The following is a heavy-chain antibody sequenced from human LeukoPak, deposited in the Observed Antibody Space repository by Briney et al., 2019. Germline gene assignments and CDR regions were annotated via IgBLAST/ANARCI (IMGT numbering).Heavy chain of an antibody. CDR1: GYTFTGYY. CDR3: ARDLPRYSYGNYYYYYMDV. Sequence: GASVKVSCKASGYTFTGYYMHWVRQAPGQGLEWMGWINPNSGGTNYAQKFQGRVTMTRDTSISTAYVELSRLRSDDTAVYYCARDLPRYSYGNYYYYYMDVWGKGTTVTVSS. J-gene: IGHJ6*03. V-gene: IGHV1-2*02. D-gene: IGHD5-18*01. CDR2: INPNSGGT.